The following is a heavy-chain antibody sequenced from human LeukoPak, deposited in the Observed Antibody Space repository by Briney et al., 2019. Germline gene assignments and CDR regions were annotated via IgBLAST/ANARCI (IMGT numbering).Heavy chain of an antibody. J-gene: IGHJ4*02. D-gene: IGHD3-22*01. CDR3: ARGGLYYDTSAYYYMNY. V-gene: IGHV3-48*01. Sequence: GGSLRLSCAASGFTFSTYNMHWVRQAPGKGLEWISYITTAGNVIFYADSVKGRFTISRDEAKNSLYLQMDSLRAEDTAFYYSARGGLYYDTSAYYYMNYWGQGTLVTVSS. CDR2: ITTAGNVI. CDR1: GFTFSTYN.